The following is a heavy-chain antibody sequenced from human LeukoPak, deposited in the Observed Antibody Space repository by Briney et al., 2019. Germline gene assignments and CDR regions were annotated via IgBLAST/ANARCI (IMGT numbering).Heavy chain of an antibody. CDR3: TRYYYDGSGYYYLFDY. CDR1: GFTFSGSA. J-gene: IGHJ4*02. V-gene: IGHV3-73*01. D-gene: IGHD3-22*01. CDR2: IRSKTNSYAT. Sequence: GGSLRLSCAASGFTFSGSAMHWVRQASGKGLEWVGRIRSKTNSYATAYAASVKGRFTISRDDSKNTAYLQMNSLRTEDTAVYYCTRYYYDGSGYYYLFDYWGQGTLVTVSS.